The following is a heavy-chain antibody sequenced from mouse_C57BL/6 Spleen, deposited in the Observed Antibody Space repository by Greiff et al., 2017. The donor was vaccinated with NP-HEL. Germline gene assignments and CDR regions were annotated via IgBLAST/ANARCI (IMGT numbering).Heavy chain of an antibody. CDR2: ISSGSSTI. V-gene: IGHV5-17*01. CDR3: ARGAGRAAFDY. Sequence: EVKVVESGGGLVKPGGSLKLSCAASGFTFSDYGMHWVRQAPEKGLEWVAYISSGSSTIYYADTVKGRFTISRDNAKNTLFLQMSSLRSEDTAMYYCARGAGRAAFDYWGQGTTLTVSS. CDR1: GFTFSDYG. D-gene: IGHD3-3*01. J-gene: IGHJ2*01.